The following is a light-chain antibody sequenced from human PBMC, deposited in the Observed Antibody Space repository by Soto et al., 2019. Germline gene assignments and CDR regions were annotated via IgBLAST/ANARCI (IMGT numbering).Light chain of an antibody. Sequence: ETVLTQSPATLSLSPGERATLSCRASQSVHTYLAWYQQKAGQAPRLLIYDASNRATGIPARFSGSGSGTDLTLTISSLEPEDCAVDYCQQRSNWPPYTFGQGTKLEIK. J-gene: IGKJ2*01. CDR2: DAS. CDR1: QSVHTY. CDR3: QQRSNWPPYT. V-gene: IGKV3-11*01.